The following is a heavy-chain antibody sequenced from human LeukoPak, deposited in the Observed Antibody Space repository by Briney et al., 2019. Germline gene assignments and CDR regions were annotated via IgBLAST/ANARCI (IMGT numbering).Heavy chain of an antibody. D-gene: IGHD4-23*01. CDR2: ISSSGSTI. J-gene: IGHJ4*02. V-gene: IGHV3-11*01. CDR1: GFTFSDYY. CDR3: AREKNVVTQGIFDY. Sequence: GGSLRLSCAASGFTFSDYYMSWIRRAPGKGLEWVSYISSSGSTIYYADSVKGRFTISRDNAKNSLYLQMNSLRAEDTAVYYCAREKNVVTQGIFDYWGQGTLVTVSS.